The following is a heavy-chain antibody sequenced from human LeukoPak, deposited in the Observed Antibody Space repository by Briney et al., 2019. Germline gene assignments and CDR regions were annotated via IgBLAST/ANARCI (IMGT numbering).Heavy chain of an antibody. Sequence: PSETLSLTCTVSGGSISSYYWSWIRQPPGKGLEWIGYIYYSGSTNYNPSFKSRVTISVDTSKNQFSLKLSSVTAADTAVYYCARHEIYVGYFDYWGQGTLVTVSS. CDR2: IYYSGST. V-gene: IGHV4-59*08. CDR3: ARHEIYVGYFDY. D-gene: IGHD2-15*01. J-gene: IGHJ4*02. CDR1: GGSISSYY.